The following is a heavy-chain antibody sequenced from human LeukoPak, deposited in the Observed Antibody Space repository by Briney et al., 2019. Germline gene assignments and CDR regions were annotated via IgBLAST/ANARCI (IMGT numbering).Heavy chain of an antibody. CDR1: GFPLNSYW. Sequence: PGGSLRLSCAASGFPLNSYWLHWVRQTPRNELEWVSVISGDGNFKRNVDSLRGRFTIATDNAKNTVFLQVNSLRPEDTAVYYCTATPWGGAAAIFDHWGQGILVTVSS. CDR2: ISGDGNFK. V-gene: IGHV3-74*01. D-gene: IGHD6-25*01. CDR3: TATPWGGAAAIFDH. J-gene: IGHJ4*02.